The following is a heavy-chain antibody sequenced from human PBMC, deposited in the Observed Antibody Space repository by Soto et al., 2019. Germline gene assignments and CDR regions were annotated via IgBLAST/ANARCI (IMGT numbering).Heavy chain of an antibody. D-gene: IGHD3-9*01. J-gene: IGHJ4*02. CDR1: GFTFSSYA. CDR3: ARDFEFY. Sequence: QVQLVESGGGVVQPGRSLRLSCAASGFTFSSYAMHWVRQAPGKGLEWVAVISYDGSNKYYADSAKGRFTISRDNSKNTLYLQMNSLRAEDTAVYYCARDFEFYWGQGTLVTVSS. CDR2: ISYDGSNK. V-gene: IGHV3-30-3*01.